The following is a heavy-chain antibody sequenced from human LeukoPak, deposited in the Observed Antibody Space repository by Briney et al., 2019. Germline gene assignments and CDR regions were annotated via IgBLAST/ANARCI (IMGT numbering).Heavy chain of an antibody. J-gene: IGHJ3*02. CDR2: ITAHSNTI. D-gene: IGHD1-14*01. V-gene: IGHV3-48*04. CDR3: ARGPEVFDI. Sequence: GGSLRLSCAASGFTFSSYSMNWVRQAPGKGLEWVAYITAHSNTIYYGDSVGGRFTISRDNAKNSVYLQMNSLRAEDTAVYYCARGPEVFDIWGQGTMVTVSS. CDR1: GFTFSSYS.